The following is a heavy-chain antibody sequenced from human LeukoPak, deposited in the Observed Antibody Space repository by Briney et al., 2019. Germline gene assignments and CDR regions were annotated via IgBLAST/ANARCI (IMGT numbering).Heavy chain of an antibody. J-gene: IGHJ4*02. CDR3: ARDGGVGIAAGKDY. CDR1: GFNFNNYA. CDR2: ISSSSSYI. D-gene: IGHD6-13*01. V-gene: IGHV3-21*01. Sequence: GGSLRLSCAASGFNFNNYAMSWVRQAPGKGLEWVSSISSSSSYIYYADSVKGRFTISRDNAKNSLYLQMNSLRAEDTTVYYCARDGGVGIAAGKDYWGQGTLVTVSS.